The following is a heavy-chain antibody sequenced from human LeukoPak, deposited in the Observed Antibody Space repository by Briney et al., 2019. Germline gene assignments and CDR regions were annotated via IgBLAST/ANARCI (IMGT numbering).Heavy chain of an antibody. CDR1: GGSFSGYY. D-gene: IGHD6-13*01. J-gene: IGHJ5*02. CDR2: INHSGST. CDR3: ATQDRYGSINWFDP. V-gene: IGHV4-34*01. Sequence: PSETLSLTCAAYGGSFSGYYWSWIRQPPGKGLEWIGEINHSGSTNYNPSLKSRVTISVDTSKNQFSLKLISVTAADTAVYYCATQDRYGSINWFDPWGQGTLVTVSS.